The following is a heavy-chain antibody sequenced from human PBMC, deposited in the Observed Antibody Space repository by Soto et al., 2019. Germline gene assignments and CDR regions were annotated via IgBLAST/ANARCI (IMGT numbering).Heavy chain of an antibody. V-gene: IGHV3-23*01. CDR1: GFMFGDSA. J-gene: IGHJ3*02. Sequence: GGSLRLSCAASGFMFGDSAMSWVRQAPGKGLEWVAGISGSGVNTFYAESVKGRFTVSRDNSRDTLFLEMNSLRAEDAAVYYCAKAFFDWISPPPDKLHIWGQGTLVTVSS. CDR2: ISGSGVNT. CDR3: AKAFFDWISPPPDKLHI. D-gene: IGHD3-9*01.